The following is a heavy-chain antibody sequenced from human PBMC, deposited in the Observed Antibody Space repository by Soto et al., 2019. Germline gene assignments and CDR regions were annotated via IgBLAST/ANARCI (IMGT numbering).Heavy chain of an antibody. D-gene: IGHD3-10*01. CDR2: IYYSGST. CDR3: ARALITMVRGVISAPNYYYYRMDV. J-gene: IGHJ6*02. Sequence: SETLSLTCTVSGGSISSGGYYWSWIRQHPGKGLEWIGYIYYSGSTYYNPSLKSRVTISVDTSKNQFSLKLSSVTAADTAVYYCARALITMVRGVISAPNYYYYRMDVWGQGTTVTVSS. CDR1: GGSISSGGYY. V-gene: IGHV4-31*03.